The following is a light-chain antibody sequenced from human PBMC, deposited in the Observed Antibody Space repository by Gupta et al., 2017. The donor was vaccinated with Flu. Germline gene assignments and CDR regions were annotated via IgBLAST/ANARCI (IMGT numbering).Light chain of an antibody. CDR1: QSVSSSY. V-gene: IGKV3-20*01. CDR3: QQYGSSLPWT. CDR2: GAS. J-gene: IGKJ1*01. Sequence: IVLTQPPGTLSLSPGERATLSCRASQSVSSSYLAWYQQKPGQAPRLLIYGASSRATGIPARCSGSGSGTDFTLSISRLEPEDFAVYYCQQYGSSLPWTFGQGTKVEIK.